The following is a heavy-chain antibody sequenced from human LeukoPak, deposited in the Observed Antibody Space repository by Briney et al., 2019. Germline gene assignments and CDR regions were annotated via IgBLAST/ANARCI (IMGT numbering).Heavy chain of an antibody. CDR2: INAGNGNT. V-gene: IGHV1-3*01. CDR3: ARTTAMVTIFDY. D-gene: IGHD5-18*01. Sequence: GASVKVSCKASGYTCTSYAMHWVRQAPGQRLEWMGWINAGNGNTKHSQKFQGRVTITRDTSASTAYMELSSLRSEDTAVYYCARTTAMVTIFDYWGQGTLVTVSS. J-gene: IGHJ4*02. CDR1: GYTCTSYA.